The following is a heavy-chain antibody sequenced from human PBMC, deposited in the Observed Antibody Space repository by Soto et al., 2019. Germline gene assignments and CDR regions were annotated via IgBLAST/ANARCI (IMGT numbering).Heavy chain of an antibody. CDR2: IRSKANSYAT. CDR3: FFWSGPRNMVH. V-gene: IGHV3-73*01. CDR1: GFTFSGSA. J-gene: IGHJ4*02. Sequence: GGSLRLSCAASGFTFSGSAMHWVRQASGKGLEWVGRIRSKANSYATAYAASVKGRFTISRDDSKNTAYLQMNSLKTEDTAVYYCFFWSGPRNMVHWGQGTLVTVSS. D-gene: IGHD3-3*01.